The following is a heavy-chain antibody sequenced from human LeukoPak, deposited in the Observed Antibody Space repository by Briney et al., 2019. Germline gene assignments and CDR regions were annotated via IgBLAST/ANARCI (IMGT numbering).Heavy chain of an antibody. CDR3: ARDFWSGYYPNY. D-gene: IGHD3-3*01. CDR1: GFTFSSYA. Sequence: GGSLRLSCAASGFTFSSYAMSRVRQAPGKGLEWVSGSGSGGSTYYADSVKGRFTISRDNSKNTLYLQMNSLRAEDTAVYYCARDFWSGYYPNYWGQGTLVTVSS. V-gene: IGHV3-23*01. J-gene: IGHJ4*02. CDR2: SGSGGST.